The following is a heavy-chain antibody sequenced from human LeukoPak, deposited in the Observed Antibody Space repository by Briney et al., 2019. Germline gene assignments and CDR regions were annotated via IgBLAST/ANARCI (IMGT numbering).Heavy chain of an antibody. CDR3: AEERGASGRTTFDY. J-gene: IGHJ4*02. Sequence: PGGSLRLSCAASGSTFSSYAMSWVRQAPGKGLEWVSAISGSGGSTYYADSVKGRFTISRDNSKNTLYLQMDSLRVEDTAVYYCAEERGASGRTTFDYWGQGTLVIVSS. V-gene: IGHV3-23*01. CDR2: ISGSGGST. CDR1: GSTFSSYA. D-gene: IGHD1-14*01.